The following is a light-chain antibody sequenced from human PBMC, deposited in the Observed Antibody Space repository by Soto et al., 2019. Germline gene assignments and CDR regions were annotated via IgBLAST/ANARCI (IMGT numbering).Light chain of an antibody. J-gene: IGLJ1*01. Sequence: QLVLTQPPSASGTPGQRVTISCSGSSSNIGSNYVYWYQQLPGTAPKLLIYRNNQRPSGVPDRFSGSKSGTSASLAISGRRSEDEADYYCASGDDIRSGYVFGTGTKLTVL. CDR2: RNN. CDR3: ASGDDIRSGYV. CDR1: SSNIGSNY. V-gene: IGLV1-47*01.